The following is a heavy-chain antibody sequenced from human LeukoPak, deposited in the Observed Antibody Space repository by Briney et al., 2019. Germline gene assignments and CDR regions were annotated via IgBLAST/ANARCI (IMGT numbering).Heavy chain of an antibody. CDR2: ISGSGFST. J-gene: IGHJ4*02. CDR3: AKDRLPNDYLVLYFFDH. Sequence: PGGSLRLSCAASGFTFRSYAMSWVRQAPGKGLEWVSGISGSGFSTYYADSVKGRFTISRDNSKNTLYLQMNSLRAEDTAVYYCAKDRLPNDYLVLYFFDHWGQGTRVTVSS. D-gene: IGHD2/OR15-2a*01. V-gene: IGHV3-23*01. CDR1: GFTFRSYA.